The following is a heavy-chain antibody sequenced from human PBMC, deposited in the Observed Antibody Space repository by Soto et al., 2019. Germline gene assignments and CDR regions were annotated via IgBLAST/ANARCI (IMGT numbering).Heavy chain of an antibody. J-gene: IGHJ4*02. Sequence: QVQLVESGGGVVQPGRSLRLSCAASGFTFSSYGIHWVRQGPGKGPEWVALIWYDGSNKHYADSVKGRFTISRDNSKNTLYLQMNSLRAEDTAVYYCAREHGFSGYFDYWGQGTLVTVSS. V-gene: IGHV3-33*01. CDR2: IWYDGSNK. D-gene: IGHD5-12*01. CDR3: AREHGFSGYFDY. CDR1: GFTFSSYG.